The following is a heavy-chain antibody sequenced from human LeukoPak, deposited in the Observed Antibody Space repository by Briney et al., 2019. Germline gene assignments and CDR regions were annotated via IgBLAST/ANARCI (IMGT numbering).Heavy chain of an antibody. D-gene: IGHD3-16*01. V-gene: IGHV4-30-2*01. CDR1: GGSISSGGYY. J-gene: IGHJ5*02. CDR3: ARGGVFPRQFGP. CDR2: IYHSGST. Sequence: SQTLSLTCNVSGGSISSGGYYWSWIRQPPGKGLEWIGYIYHSGSTYYNPSLKSRVTISVDRSKNQFSLKLSSVTAADTAVYYCARGGVFPRQFGPWGQGTLVTVSS.